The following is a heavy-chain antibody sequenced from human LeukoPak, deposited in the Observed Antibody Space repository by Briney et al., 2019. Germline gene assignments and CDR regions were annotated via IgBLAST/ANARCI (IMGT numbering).Heavy chain of an antibody. CDR3: ARVLPYSSGWGVDY. Sequence: KSSETLSLTCTVSGGSISSYYWSWIRQPPGKGLEWIGYIYYTGSTNYNPSLKSRVTISVDTSKNQFSLNLISVTAADTAVYYCARVLPYSSGWGVDYWGQGALVTVSS. D-gene: IGHD6-19*01. CDR1: GGSISSYY. CDR2: IYYTGST. V-gene: IGHV4-59*01. J-gene: IGHJ4*02.